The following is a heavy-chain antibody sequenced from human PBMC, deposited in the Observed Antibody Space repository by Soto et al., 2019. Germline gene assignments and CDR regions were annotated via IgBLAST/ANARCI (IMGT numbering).Heavy chain of an antibody. J-gene: IGHJ5*02. D-gene: IGHD2-15*01. CDR3: ARSGLPDPVVVVGHTPFDP. CDR1: GYTFTNYD. CDR2: ISAYNGDT. Sequence: ASVKVSCKASGYTFTNYDINRVRQAPGQGLEWMGWISAYNGDTNYAQKLQGRVTMTTDTSTSTAYMELRSLRSDDTAVYYCARSGLPDPVVVVGHTPFDPWGQGTLVTVSS. V-gene: IGHV1-18*01.